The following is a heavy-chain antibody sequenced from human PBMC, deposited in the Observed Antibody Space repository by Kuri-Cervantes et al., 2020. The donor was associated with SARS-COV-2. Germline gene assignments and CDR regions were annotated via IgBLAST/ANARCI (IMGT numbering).Heavy chain of an antibody. CDR2: INHSGNT. V-gene: IGHV4-34*01. CDR3: ARGLIDY. Sequence: SQTLSLTCAVYGGSFSDYYWSWVRQPPGKGLEWIGEINHSGNTNYDPSLKSRVTISIDTSKNQFSLKLSSVTAADTAVYYCARGLIDYWGQGTLVTVSS. CDR1: GGSFSDYY. J-gene: IGHJ4*02.